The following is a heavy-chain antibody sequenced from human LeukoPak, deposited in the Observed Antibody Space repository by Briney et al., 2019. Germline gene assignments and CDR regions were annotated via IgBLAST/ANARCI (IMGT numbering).Heavy chain of an antibody. D-gene: IGHD2-21*02. CDR2: INPNSGST. J-gene: IGHJ5*02. CDR1: GYTCTSYG. V-gene: IGHV1-8*02. CDR3: ARLVGCGSMNCYSPDNWFDP. Sequence: ASVKVSCKASGYTCTSYGISWVRHAPGHGLEWMGWINPNSGSTDSAQKFQGRVTMTANTSISTAYMELNNLRSEDTAVYYCARLVGCGSMNCYSPDNWFDPWGQGTLVTVSS.